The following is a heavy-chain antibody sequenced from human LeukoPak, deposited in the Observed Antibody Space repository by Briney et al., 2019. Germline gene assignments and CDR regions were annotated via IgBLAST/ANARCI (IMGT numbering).Heavy chain of an antibody. CDR2: ISSSSSYI. CDR3: ARDVGMIATDAFDI. CDR1: GFTFSSYS. Sequence: PGGSLRLSCAASGFTFSSYSMNWVRQAPGKGLEWVSSISSSSSYIYYADSVKGRFTIPRDNAKNSLYLQMNSLRAEDTAVYYCARDVGMIATDAFDIWGQGTMVTVSS. D-gene: IGHD3-22*01. J-gene: IGHJ3*02. V-gene: IGHV3-21*01.